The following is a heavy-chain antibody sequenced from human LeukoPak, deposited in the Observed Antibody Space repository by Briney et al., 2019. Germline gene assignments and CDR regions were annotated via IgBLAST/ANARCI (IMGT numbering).Heavy chain of an antibody. J-gene: IGHJ5*02. CDR1: GGSLSSYY. CDR3: VRDNSSPVTTFGSHSWFDP. V-gene: IGHV4-59*01. CDR2: IYYSDAT. D-gene: IGHD4-17*01. Sequence: SETLSLTCTVSGGSLSSYYWNWIRQPPGKGLEWIGYIYYSDATRYNPSLKSRVTISVDTSKNQFSLKLRSVIAADTAVYYCVRDNSSPVTTFGSHSWFDPWGQGTLVTVSS.